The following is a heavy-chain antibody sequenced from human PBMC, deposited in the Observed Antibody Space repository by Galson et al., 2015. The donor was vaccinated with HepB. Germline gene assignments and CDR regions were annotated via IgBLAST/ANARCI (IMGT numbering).Heavy chain of an antibody. CDR2: FSGSTGGT. CDR1: GLRFNSYA. Sequence: SLRLSCATSGLRFNSYAMCRSRQAPGGGLESVTSFSGSTGGTYYVDSVKGRFTASRDDSKNTPSLQMDSLRVDDTAVYYCPRHTGGDAIYYHMDLWGKGTTVTVSS. D-gene: IGHD3-10*01. CDR3: PRHTGGDAIYYHMDL. J-gene: IGHJ6*03. V-gene: IGHV3-23*01.